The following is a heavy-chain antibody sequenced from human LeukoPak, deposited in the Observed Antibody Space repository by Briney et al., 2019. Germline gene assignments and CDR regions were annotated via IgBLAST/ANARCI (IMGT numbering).Heavy chain of an antibody. V-gene: IGHV3-53*01. CDR1: GFTVSSDY. CDR3: ARASGGYCSSTSCYTPYDY. J-gene: IGHJ4*02. CDR2: IYSGGST. D-gene: IGHD2-2*02. Sequence: GGSLRLSCAASGFTVSSDYMSWVRKAPGKGLEWVSVIYSGGSTYYADSVKGRFTISRDNSKNTLYLQMNSLRAEDTAVYYCARASGGYCSSTSCYTPYDYWGQGTLVTVSS.